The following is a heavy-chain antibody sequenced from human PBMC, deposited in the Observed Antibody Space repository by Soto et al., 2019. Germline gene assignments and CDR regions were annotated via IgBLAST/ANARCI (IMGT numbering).Heavy chain of an antibody. D-gene: IGHD1-1*01. Sequence: QVQLVESGGGVVQPGRSLRLSCAASGFTFSSYAMHWVRQAPGKGLEWVAAISYDGSNKYYADSVKGRFTISRDNSKNTLYLQVNSLRAEDMAVYYCARDRVQAYYYGMDVWGHGTTVTVSS. CDR3: ARDRVQAYYYGMDV. V-gene: IGHV3-30-3*01. CDR1: GFTFSSYA. J-gene: IGHJ6*02. CDR2: ISYDGSNK.